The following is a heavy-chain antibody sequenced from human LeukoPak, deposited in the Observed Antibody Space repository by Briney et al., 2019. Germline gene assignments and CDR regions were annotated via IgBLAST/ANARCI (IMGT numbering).Heavy chain of an antibody. CDR3: ARDGGSYSDIAEYFQH. V-gene: IGHV4-59*11. CDR2: IYRSGNT. D-gene: IGHD4-17*01. J-gene: IGHJ1*01. Sequence: PSETLSLTCAVYGGSFSGHYWSWIRQPPGKGLEWIGYIYRSGNTNYNPSLKSRVTISVDRSKNQFSLKLSSVTAADTAVYYCARDGGSYSDIAEYFQHWGQGTLVTVSS. CDR1: GGSFSGHY.